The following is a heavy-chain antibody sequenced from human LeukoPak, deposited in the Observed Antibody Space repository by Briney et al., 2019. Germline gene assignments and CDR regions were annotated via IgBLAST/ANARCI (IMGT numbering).Heavy chain of an antibody. CDR2: ISAYNGNT. Sequence: GAPVKVSCKASGYTFTSYGISWVRQAPGQGLEWMGWISAYNGNTNYAQKLQGRVTMTTDTSTSTAYMGLRSLRSDDTAVCYCARYDILTGSYGMDVWGQGTTVPVSS. D-gene: IGHD3-9*01. CDR3: ARYDILTGSYGMDV. CDR1: GYTFTSYG. J-gene: IGHJ6*02. V-gene: IGHV1-18*01.